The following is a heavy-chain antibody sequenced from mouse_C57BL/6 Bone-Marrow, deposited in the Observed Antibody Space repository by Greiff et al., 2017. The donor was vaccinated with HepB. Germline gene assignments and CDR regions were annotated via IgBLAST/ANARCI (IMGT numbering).Heavy chain of an antibody. D-gene: IGHD3-2*02. CDR2: IDPSDSYT. Sequence: QVQLQQPGAELVMPGASVKLSCKASGYTFTSYWMHWVKQRPGQGLEWIGEIDPSDSYTNYNQKFKGKSTLTVDKSSSTAYMQLSSLTSEDSAVYYCAREETAQASYYFDYWGQGTTLTASS. J-gene: IGHJ2*01. CDR3: AREETAQASYYFDY. CDR1: GYTFTSYW. V-gene: IGHV1-69*01.